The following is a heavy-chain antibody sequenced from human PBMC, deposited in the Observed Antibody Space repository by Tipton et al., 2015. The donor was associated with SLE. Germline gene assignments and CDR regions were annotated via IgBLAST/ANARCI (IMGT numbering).Heavy chain of an antibody. CDR2: IDPSDSYT. CDR3: ARVGYCSSTSCYTYYYYTMDV. V-gene: IGHV5-10-1*01. D-gene: IGHD2-2*02. J-gene: IGHJ6*02. CDR1: GYSFTSYW. Sequence: QSGPEVKKPGESLKISCKGSGYSFTSYWISWVRQMPGKGLEWMGRIDPSDSYTNYSPSFQGHVTMSADKSISTAYLQWSSLKASDTAMYYCARVGYCSSTSCYTYYYYTMDVWGQGTTVTVSS.